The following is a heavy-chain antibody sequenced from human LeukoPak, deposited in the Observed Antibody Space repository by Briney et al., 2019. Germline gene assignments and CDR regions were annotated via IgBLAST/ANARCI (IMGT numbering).Heavy chain of an antibody. D-gene: IGHD3-22*01. V-gene: IGHV1-46*01. CDR1: GGTFSSYA. CDR3: ARHPSNYYDSSGYFGCFDP. Sequence: ASVKVSCKASGGTFSSYAISWVRQAPGQGLEWMGIINPSGGGTTYAQKFQGRVSMTRDTSTSTFYMDLSSLRSKDTAVYYCARHPSNYYDSSGYFGCFDPWGQGTLVTVSS. J-gene: IGHJ5*02. CDR2: INPSGGGT.